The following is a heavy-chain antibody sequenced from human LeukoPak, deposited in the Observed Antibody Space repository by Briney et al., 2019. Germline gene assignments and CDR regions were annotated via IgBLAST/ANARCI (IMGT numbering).Heavy chain of an antibody. CDR3: AKGNYYDSSGYYFDY. CDR1: GFTFSKYW. Sequence: GGSLRLSCAASGFTFSKYWLHWLRQAPGKGLVWVSRINPDDKSASYADSVKGRFTIARDDARKTLYLQMNSLRAEDTAVYYCAKGNYYDSSGYYFDYWGQGTLVTVSS. V-gene: IGHV3-74*01. J-gene: IGHJ4*02. CDR2: INPDDKSA. D-gene: IGHD3-22*01.